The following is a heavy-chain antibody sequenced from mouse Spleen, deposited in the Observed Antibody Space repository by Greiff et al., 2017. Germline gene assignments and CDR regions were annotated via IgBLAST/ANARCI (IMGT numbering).Heavy chain of an antibody. J-gene: IGHJ4*01. CDR1: GYAFSSYW. Sequence: VQLQQSGAELVRPGSSVKISCKASGYAFSSYWMNWVKQRPGQGLEWIGQIYPGDGDTNYNGKFKGKATLTADKSSSTAYMQLSSLTSEDSAVYFCAREGFPYAMDYWGQGTSVTVSS. CDR2: IYPGDGDT. V-gene: IGHV1-80*01. CDR3: AREGFPYAMDY.